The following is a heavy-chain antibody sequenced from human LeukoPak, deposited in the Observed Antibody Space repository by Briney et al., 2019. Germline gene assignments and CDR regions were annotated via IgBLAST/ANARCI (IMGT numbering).Heavy chain of an antibody. CDR3: ARPGSLATFDY. CDR1: GFTFSSYA. D-gene: IGHD5-12*01. J-gene: IGHJ4*02. V-gene: IGHV3-30-3*01. CDR2: ISYDGSNK. Sequence: PGGSLRLSCAASGFTFSSYAMHWVRQAPGKGLEWVAVISYDGSNKYYADSVKGRFTISRDNSKSPLYLQMNSLRTEDTAVYYCARPGSLATFDYWGQGTLVTVSS.